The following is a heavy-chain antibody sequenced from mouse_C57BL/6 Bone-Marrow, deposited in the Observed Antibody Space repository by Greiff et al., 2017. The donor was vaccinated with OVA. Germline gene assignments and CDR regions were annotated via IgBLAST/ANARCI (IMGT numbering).Heavy chain of an antibody. CDR1: GYTFTSYW. CDR3: ARGAVRRGFAY. J-gene: IGHJ3*01. V-gene: IGHV1-64*01. CDR2: IQPNSGST. D-gene: IGHD2-14*01. Sequence: VQLQQPGAELVKPGASVKLSCKASGYTFTSYWMHWVKQRPGQGLEWIGMIQPNSGSTNYNEKFKSKATLTVDKSSSTAYMQLSSLTSEDSAVYYCARGAVRRGFAYWGQGTLVTVSA.